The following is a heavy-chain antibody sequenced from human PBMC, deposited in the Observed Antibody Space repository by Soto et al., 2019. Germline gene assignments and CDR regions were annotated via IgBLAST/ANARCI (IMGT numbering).Heavy chain of an antibody. CDR1: GGSISNYY. V-gene: IGHV4-59*01. CDR2: IYYNGST. Sequence: SETLSLTCTVSGGSISNYYWNWIRQPPGKGLEWIGYIYYNGSTNYNPSLKSRVTISVDTSKKQFSLKLSSVTAADTAIYYCAREMGGYFFDYWGQGTLVTVSS. J-gene: IGHJ4*02. D-gene: IGHD1-26*01. CDR3: AREMGGYFFDY.